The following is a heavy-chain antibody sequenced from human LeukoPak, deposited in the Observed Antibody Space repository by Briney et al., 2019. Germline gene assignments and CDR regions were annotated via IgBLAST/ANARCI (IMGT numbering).Heavy chain of an antibody. CDR2: INTDGSST. D-gene: IGHD4-11*01. V-gene: IGHV3-74*01. CDR1: GFTFSSYA. J-gene: IGHJ4*02. Sequence: GGSLRLSCAASGFTFSSYAMSWVRQAPGKGLVWVSRINTDGSSTVYADSVRGRFTISRDNAKNTLYLQMNSLRAEDTAVCYCATMTSHWGQGTLVTVSS. CDR3: ATMTSH.